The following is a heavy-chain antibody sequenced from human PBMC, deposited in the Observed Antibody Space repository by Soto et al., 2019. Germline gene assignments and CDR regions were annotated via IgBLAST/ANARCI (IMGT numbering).Heavy chain of an antibody. D-gene: IGHD1-26*01. Sequence: ASVKVSCKASGYIFTGYFIQWLRQAPGQGLEWMGWINPNTSATNYAQKFQGRVTMTRDTSLGAAYMELTSLRPDDTALYYCARVTWGRDHCYGMDVWGQESTFTVSS. CDR3: ARVTWGRDHCYGMDV. V-gene: IGHV1-2*02. CDR2: INPNTSAT. CDR1: GYIFTGYF. J-gene: IGHJ6*02.